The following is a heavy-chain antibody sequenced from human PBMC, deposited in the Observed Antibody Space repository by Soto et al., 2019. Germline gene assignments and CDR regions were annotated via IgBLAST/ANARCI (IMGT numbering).Heavy chain of an antibody. CDR1: GGTFSSYA. D-gene: IGHD2-2*01. V-gene: IGHV1-69*01. CDR2: IIPIFGTA. J-gene: IGHJ5*02. Sequence: QVQLVQSGAEVKKPGSSVKVSCKASGGTFSSYAISWVRQAPGQWLEWMGGIIPIFGTANYAQKFQGRVTITAVESMSTAYMELSSLRSEDTAVYYCASSIVVVPAAIYWFDPWGQGTLVTVSS. CDR3: ASSIVVVPAAIYWFDP.